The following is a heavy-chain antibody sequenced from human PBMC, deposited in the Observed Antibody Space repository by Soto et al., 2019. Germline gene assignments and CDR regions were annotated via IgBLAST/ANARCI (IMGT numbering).Heavy chain of an antibody. Sequence: TSETLSLTCTVSGGSISSYYWSWIRQPPGKGLEWIGYIYYSGSTNYNPSLKSRVTISVDTSKNQFSLKLSSVTAADTAVYYCARIVAGTGDYYYYMDVWGKGTTITVSS. D-gene: IGHD6-19*01. J-gene: IGHJ6*03. CDR2: IYYSGST. CDR3: ARIVAGTGDYYYYMDV. CDR1: GGSISSYY. V-gene: IGHV4-59*01.